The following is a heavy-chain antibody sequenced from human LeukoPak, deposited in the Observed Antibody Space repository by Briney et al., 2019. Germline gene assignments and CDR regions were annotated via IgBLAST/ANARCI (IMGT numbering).Heavy chain of an antibody. CDR2: ISSSGSTI. V-gene: IGHV3-48*03. CDR3: AVDYGGKSGAFDI. D-gene: IGHD4-23*01. CDR1: GFTFSSYE. J-gene: IGHJ3*02. Sequence: PGGSLRLSCSASGFTFSSYEMNWVRQAPGKGLEWVSYISSSGSTIHYADSVKGRFTISRENAKNSLYLQMNRLRAEDTAVYYCAVDYGGKSGAFDIWGQGTMVTVSS.